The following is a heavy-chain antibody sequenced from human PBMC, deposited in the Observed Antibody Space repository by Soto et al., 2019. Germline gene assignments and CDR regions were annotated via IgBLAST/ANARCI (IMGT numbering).Heavy chain of an antibody. Sequence: GSLRLSCAASGFTFSSYGMHWVRQAPGKGLEWVAVIWYDGSNKYYADSVKGRFTISRDNSKNTLYLQMNSLRAEDTAVYYCARGATMIVPGGMDVWGQGTTVTVSS. CDR1: GFTFSSYG. V-gene: IGHV3-33*01. J-gene: IGHJ6*02. CDR3: ARGATMIVPGGMDV. D-gene: IGHD3-22*01. CDR2: IWYDGSNK.